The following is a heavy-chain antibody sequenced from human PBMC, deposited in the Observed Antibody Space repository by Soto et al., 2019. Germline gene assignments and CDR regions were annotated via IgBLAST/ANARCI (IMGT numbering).Heavy chain of an antibody. V-gene: IGHV1-46*01. CDR1: GYTFTSYF. D-gene: IGHD6-19*01. J-gene: IGHJ4*02. CDR3: ARAVAVAADFDY. Sequence: GASVKVSCKASGYTFTSYFIHWVRQAPGQGLEWMGRINPSGGNTNYAQKFQGRVTITRDTSASTAYMELSSLRSEDTAVYYCARAVAVAADFDYWGQGTLVTVSS. CDR2: INPSGGNT.